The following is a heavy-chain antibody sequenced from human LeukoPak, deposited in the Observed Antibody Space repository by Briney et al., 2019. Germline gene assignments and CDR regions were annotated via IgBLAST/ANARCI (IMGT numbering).Heavy chain of an antibody. CDR3: ARRTIFSYYYGMDV. Sequence: ASVKVSCKASGYTFTSYGISWVRRAPGQGLEWMGWISAYNGNTNYAQKLQGRVTMTTDTSTSTAYMELRSLRSDDTAVYYCARRTIFSYYYGMDVWGQGTTVTVSS. CDR2: ISAYNGNT. D-gene: IGHD3-3*01. J-gene: IGHJ6*02. V-gene: IGHV1-18*01. CDR1: GYTFTSYG.